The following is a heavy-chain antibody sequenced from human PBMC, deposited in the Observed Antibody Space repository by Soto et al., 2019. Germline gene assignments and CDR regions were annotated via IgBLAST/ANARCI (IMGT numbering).Heavy chain of an antibody. J-gene: IGHJ1*01. CDR1: GYSFTDYG. CDR3: ARERDDSSWYSAEYLQH. D-gene: IGHD3-22*01. V-gene: IGHV1-18*01. CDR2: ISTYNGNT. Sequence: HVQLVQSGAEVKKPGASVKVSCKASGYSFTDYGIHWVRQAPGQGLEWMGWISTYNGNTNYAQKLQGRVTMTTDTSTTTAYMELRSLRSDDTAGIYCARERDDSSWYSAEYLQHWGQGTLVTVSS.